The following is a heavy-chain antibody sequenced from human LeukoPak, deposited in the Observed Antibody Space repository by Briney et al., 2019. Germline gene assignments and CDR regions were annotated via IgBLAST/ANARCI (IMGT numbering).Heavy chain of an antibody. Sequence: GGSLRLSCAASGFTFSSYAMSWVRQAPGKGLEWVSAISGSGGSTYYADSVKGRFTISRGNSKNTLYLQMNSLRAEDTAVYYCARGDYYYYGMDVWGQGTTVTVSS. V-gene: IGHV3-23*01. CDR1: GFTFSSYA. CDR2: ISGSGGST. J-gene: IGHJ6*02. CDR3: ARGDYYYYGMDV.